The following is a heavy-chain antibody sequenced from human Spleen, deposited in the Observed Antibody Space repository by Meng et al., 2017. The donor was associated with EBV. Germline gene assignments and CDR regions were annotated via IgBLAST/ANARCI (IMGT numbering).Heavy chain of an antibody. CDR3: STSQFDY. Sequence: QVQLVQSGADVKKPGASVKVSCKASGYTFTSYYVHWVRQAPGQGLEWVGIINPSDGSTSYAQKFQGRVTMTRDTSTSTVYMELSSLRSEDTAIYYCSTSQFDYWGQGTLVTVSS. J-gene: IGHJ4*02. CDR1: GYTFTSYY. V-gene: IGHV1-46*01. CDR2: INPSDGST. D-gene: IGHD2/OR15-2a*01.